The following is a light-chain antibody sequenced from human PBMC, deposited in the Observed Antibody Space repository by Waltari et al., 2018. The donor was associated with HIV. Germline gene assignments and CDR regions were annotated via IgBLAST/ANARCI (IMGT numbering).Light chain of an antibody. Sequence: QSALTQPPSASGSPGQSVTVSCTGTSSDIGYFNYVYWYQHHPGKAPKLLIYNFNKRPSGVPDRFSASKSGATASLTVSGLLAEDEADYYCAAYAVNNIVIFGGGTKVTV. V-gene: IGLV2-8*01. CDR1: SSDIGYFNY. J-gene: IGLJ2*01. CDR3: AAYAVNNIVI. CDR2: NFN.